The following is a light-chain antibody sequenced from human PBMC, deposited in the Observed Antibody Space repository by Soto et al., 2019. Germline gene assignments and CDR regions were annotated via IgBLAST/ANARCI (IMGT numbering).Light chain of an antibody. CDR2: GES. Sequence: EIVLTQSPGTLSLSPGERATLSCRASQSVSSGYLAWYQQKPGQAPRLLIHGESSRATGFPDRFSGSGSGTDFTLTISRLEPEDFAVYYCQQYDNSPYTFGQGTKLEIK. V-gene: IGKV3-20*01. J-gene: IGKJ2*01. CDR1: QSVSSGY. CDR3: QQYDNSPYT.